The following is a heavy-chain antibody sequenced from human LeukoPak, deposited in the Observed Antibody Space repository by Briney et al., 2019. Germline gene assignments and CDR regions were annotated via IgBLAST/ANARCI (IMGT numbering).Heavy chain of an antibody. J-gene: IGHJ4*02. D-gene: IGHD5-18*01. Sequence: ASVKVSCKASGYTFTSYGISWVRQAPGQGLEWMGWISAYNGNTNYAQKLQGRVTMTTDTSTSTAYMELRSLRSDDTAVYYCARDSGGYSYGEFDYWGQGTLVTVFS. CDR2: ISAYNGNT. CDR3: ARDSGGYSYGEFDY. CDR1: GYTFTSYG. V-gene: IGHV1-18*01.